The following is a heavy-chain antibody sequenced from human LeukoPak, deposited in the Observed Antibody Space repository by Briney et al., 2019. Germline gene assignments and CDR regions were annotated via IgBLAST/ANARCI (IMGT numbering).Heavy chain of an antibody. CDR2: INHSGST. CDR3: ARGIVVVPAAMQNFDY. Sequence: SETLSLTCAVYGGSFSGYYWSWIRQPPGKGLEWIGEINHSGSTNYDPSLKSRVTISVDTSKNQFSLKLSSVTAADTVVYYCARGIVVVPAAMQNFDYWGQGTLVTVSS. CDR1: GGSFSGYY. J-gene: IGHJ4*02. D-gene: IGHD2-2*01. V-gene: IGHV4-34*01.